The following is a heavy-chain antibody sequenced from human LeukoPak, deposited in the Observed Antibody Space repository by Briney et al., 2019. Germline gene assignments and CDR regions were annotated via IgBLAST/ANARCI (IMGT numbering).Heavy chain of an antibody. J-gene: IGHJ3*02. CDR3: ARDYYDSSGYSDAFDI. CDR1: GFPVSINS. V-gene: IGHV3-21*01. Sequence: GGSLRLSCTVSGFPVSINSMNWVRQAPGKGLEWVSSISSGSSFMYYADSVKGRFTISRDNAKNSLYLQMNSLRAEDTAVYYCARDYYDSSGYSDAFDIWGQGTMVTVSS. CDR2: ISSGSSFM. D-gene: IGHD3-22*01.